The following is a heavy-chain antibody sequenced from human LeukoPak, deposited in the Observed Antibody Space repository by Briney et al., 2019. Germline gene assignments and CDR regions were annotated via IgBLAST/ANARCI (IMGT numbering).Heavy chain of an antibody. V-gene: IGHV1-2*02. Sequence: ASVKVSCKASGYTFTSYYMHWVRQAPGQGLEWMGWINPNSGGTNYAQKFQGRVTMTRDTSISTAYMELSRLRSDDTAVYYCARAGYSSGWYVGYWGQGTLVTVSP. CDR1: GYTFTSYY. D-gene: IGHD6-19*01. CDR3: ARAGYSSGWYVGY. CDR2: INPNSGGT. J-gene: IGHJ4*02.